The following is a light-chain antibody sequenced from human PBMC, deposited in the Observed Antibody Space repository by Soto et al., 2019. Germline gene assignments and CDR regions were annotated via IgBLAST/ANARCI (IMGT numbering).Light chain of an antibody. V-gene: IGKV1-5*01. J-gene: IGKJ5*01. Sequence: DIHLSHPPSTLCAAVGDSVTIPSRASQNIRNLLAWYQQKPGKAPKPLIYDASTLKTGVPSRFSGSGSGSEFNFTITGLQPDDFATYFCQQYNTYATFGQGTRLEIK. CDR1: QNIRNL. CDR2: DAS. CDR3: QQYNTYAT.